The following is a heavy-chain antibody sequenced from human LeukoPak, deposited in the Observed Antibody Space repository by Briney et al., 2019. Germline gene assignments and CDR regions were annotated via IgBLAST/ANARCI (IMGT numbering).Heavy chain of an antibody. V-gene: IGHV4-59*12. CDR2: IYYSGST. CDR3: ARGTVTTIY. D-gene: IGHD4-17*01. J-gene: IGHJ4*02. Sequence: SETLSLTCTVSGGFISSYYWSWIRQPPGKGLEWIGYIYYSGSTNYNPSLKSRVTISVDTSKNQFSLKLSSVTAADTAVYYCARGTVTTIYWGQGTLVTVSS. CDR1: GGFISSYY.